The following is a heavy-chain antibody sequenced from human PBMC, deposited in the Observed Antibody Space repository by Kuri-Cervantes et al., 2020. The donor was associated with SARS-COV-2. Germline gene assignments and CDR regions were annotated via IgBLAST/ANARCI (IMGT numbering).Heavy chain of an antibody. CDR3: ARDFIFVIMGATYDAFVI. Sequence: ASVKVSCKASGYTFSSYDINWVRQATGQGLEWMGWMNPNSGNTGYAQKFQGRVTITRNTSISTAYMELSSLRSDDTAVYYCARDFIFVIMGATYDAFVIWGQGTMVTVSS. CDR2: MNPNSGNT. J-gene: IGHJ3*02. D-gene: IGHD1-26*01. V-gene: IGHV1-8*01. CDR1: GYTFSSYD.